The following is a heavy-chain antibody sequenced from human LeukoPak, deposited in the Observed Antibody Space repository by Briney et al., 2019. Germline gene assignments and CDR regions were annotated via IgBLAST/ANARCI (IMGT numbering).Heavy chain of an antibody. CDR3: AREGYGDYELPDY. V-gene: IGHV3-21*04. CDR2: ISSSSSYI. Sequence: PGGSLRLSCAVSGFSFSDYGMSWVRQAPGKGLEWVSSISSSSSYIYYADSVKGRFTISRDNAKNSLYLQMNSLRAEDTALYHCAREGYGDYELPDYWGQGTLVTVSS. CDR1: GFSFSDYG. J-gene: IGHJ4*02. D-gene: IGHD4-17*01.